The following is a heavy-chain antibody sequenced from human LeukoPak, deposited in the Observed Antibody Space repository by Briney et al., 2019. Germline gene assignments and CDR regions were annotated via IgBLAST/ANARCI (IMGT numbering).Heavy chain of an antibody. D-gene: IGHD3-22*01. CDR3: ARDIPYDSSGYYYRYYYYMDV. J-gene: IGHJ6*03. CDR2: IIPILGIA. V-gene: IGHV1-69*04. Sequence: GASVKVSCKASGGTFSSYTISWVRQAPGQGLEWMGRIIPILGIANYAQKFQGRVTITADKSTSTAYMELSSLRSEDTAVYYCARDIPYDSSGYYYRYYYYMDVWGKGTTVTVSS. CDR1: GGTFSSYT.